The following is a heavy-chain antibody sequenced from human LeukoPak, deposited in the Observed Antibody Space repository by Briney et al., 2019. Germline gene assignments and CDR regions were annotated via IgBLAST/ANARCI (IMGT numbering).Heavy chain of an antibody. CDR2: IKKDGSEK. Sequence: GGSLRLSCAASGFTFSDYWMTWVRQAPGKGLERLATIKKDGSEKYYVDSVKGRFTISRDNAKNSLDLQMNSLRAEDTAVYYCARGAWYGIAWGQGTLVTVSS. V-gene: IGHV3-7*01. J-gene: IGHJ5*02. CDR1: GFTFSDYW. CDR3: ARGAWYGIA. D-gene: IGHD6-13*01.